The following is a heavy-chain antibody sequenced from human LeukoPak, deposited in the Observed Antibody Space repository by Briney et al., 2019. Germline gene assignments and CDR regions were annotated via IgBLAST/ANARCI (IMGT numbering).Heavy chain of an antibody. CDR1: GYTFSSYX. CDR2: XXVYNGGNT. CDR3: AREIRGRQDYYYYMDV. D-gene: IGHD3-16*01. Sequence: AASVKVSCKASGYTFSSYXXXXXXXXPXXXXXXXXXXXVYNGGNTNYAQKFQGRVTLTTDTSTSTAYMELRSLRSDDTAVYFCAREIRGRQDYYYYMDVWGRGTTVTVSS. V-gene: IGHV1-18*01. J-gene: IGHJ6*03.